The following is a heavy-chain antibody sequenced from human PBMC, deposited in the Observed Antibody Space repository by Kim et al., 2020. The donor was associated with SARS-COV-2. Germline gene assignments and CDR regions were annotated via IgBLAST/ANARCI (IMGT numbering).Heavy chain of an antibody. CDR2: IYYSGST. CDR3: ARQRGVGATPYFDY. D-gene: IGHD1-26*01. Sequence: SETLSLTCTVSGGSISSYYWSWIRQPPGKGLEWIGYIYYSGSTNYNPSLKSRVTISVDTSKNQFSLKLSSVTAADTAVYYCARQRGVGATPYFDYWGQGTLVTVSS. J-gene: IGHJ4*02. CDR1: GGSISSYY. V-gene: IGHV4-59*08.